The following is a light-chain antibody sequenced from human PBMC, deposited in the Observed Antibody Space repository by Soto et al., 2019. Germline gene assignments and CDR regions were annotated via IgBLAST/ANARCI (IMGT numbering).Light chain of an antibody. CDR3: QRYGSSGT. J-gene: IGKJ1*01. V-gene: IGKV3-15*01. Sequence: EIVMTQSQANLSVSSGERANLSCRASQSVSSNLAWYQQKPGQAPRLLIYGASTRATGIPARFSGSGSGTEFTLTISSLQSEDFAVYYCQRYGSSGTFGQGTKVDIK. CDR2: GAS. CDR1: QSVSSN.